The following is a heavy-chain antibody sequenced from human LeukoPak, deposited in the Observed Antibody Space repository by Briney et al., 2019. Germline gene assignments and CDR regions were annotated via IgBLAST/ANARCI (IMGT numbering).Heavy chain of an antibody. V-gene: IGHV4-59*07. Sequence: SDTLSLTCTVSGGSITSFYWSWLRQPPGKGLEWVGYISYSENTNSNPSLKSRVTMSLGTSKNQFSLNLSSVTAADTAVYYCSRGTNRGAGNFDSWGQGALVTASS. CDR2: ISYSENT. J-gene: IGHJ4*02. CDR1: GGSITSFY. D-gene: IGHD1-1*01. CDR3: SRGTNRGAGNFDS.